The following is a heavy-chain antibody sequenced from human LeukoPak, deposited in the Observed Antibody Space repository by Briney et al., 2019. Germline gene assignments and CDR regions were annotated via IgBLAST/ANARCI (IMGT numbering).Heavy chain of an antibody. J-gene: IGHJ4*02. CDR2: INPNSGGT. D-gene: IGHD3-9*01. V-gene: IGHV1-2*02. Sequence: ASVKVSCKASGYTFTGYYMHWVRQAPGQGLEWMGWINPNSGGTNYAQKFQGRVTITADESTSTAYMELSSLRSEDTAVYYCATGRLPYDILTDRWDDWGQGTLVTVSS. CDR3: ATGRLPYDILTDRWDD. CDR1: GYTFTGYY.